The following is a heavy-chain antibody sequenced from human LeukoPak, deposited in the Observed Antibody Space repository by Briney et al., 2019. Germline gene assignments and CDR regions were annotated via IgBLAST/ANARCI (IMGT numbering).Heavy chain of an antibody. CDR3: AKGVGYCSGGSCQQFDY. CDR1: GFTFSTYG. V-gene: IGHV3-23*01. D-gene: IGHD2-15*01. J-gene: IGHJ4*02. CDR2: ISGSGGST. Sequence: GGSLRLSCAASGFTFSTYGMSWVRQAPGKGLKWVSAISGSGGSTYYADSVKGRITISRDNSKNTLYLQMNSLRAEDTAVYYCAKGVGYCSGGSCQQFDYWGQGTLVTVSS.